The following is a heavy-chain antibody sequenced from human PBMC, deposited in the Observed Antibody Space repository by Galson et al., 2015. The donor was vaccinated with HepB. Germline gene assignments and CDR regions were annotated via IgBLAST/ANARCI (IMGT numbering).Heavy chain of an antibody. D-gene: IGHD6-6*01. J-gene: IGHJ5*02. CDR2: IYPGDSDT. CDR1: GYSFSSYW. Sequence: SGAEVKKPGESLKISCKGSGYSFSSYWIGGVGQMPGKGLEWMGIIYPGDSDTRYSPSFQGQVTISADKSISTAYLQWSSLKASDTAMYYCARHGSIASRRNWFDPWGQGTLVTVSS. CDR3: ARHGSIASRRNWFDP. V-gene: IGHV5-51*01.